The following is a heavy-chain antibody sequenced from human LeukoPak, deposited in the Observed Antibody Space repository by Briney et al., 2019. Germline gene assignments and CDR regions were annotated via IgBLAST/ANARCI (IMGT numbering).Heavy chain of an antibody. D-gene: IGHD1-26*01. CDR1: GFTFNSHS. CDR2: ISSGGSSV. CDR3: ARELSASYSFYYYGMEV. J-gene: IGHJ6*02. Sequence: GGSLRLSCAASGFTFNSHSRNWVRQAPGKGLEWLSYISSGGSSVNYTDSVNGLFTVSRDNAKNSLYLQMSGLTVEDTAIYYCARELSASYSFYYYGMEVWGQGTTVTVSS. V-gene: IGHV3-48*03.